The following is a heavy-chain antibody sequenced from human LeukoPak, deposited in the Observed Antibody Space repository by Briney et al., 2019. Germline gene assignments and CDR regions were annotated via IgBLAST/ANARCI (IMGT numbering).Heavy chain of an antibody. CDR1: GGSISSYY. CDR3: ARVSFWSGYPGYYYYYMDV. D-gene: IGHD3-3*01. V-gene: IGHV4-59*01. Sequence: SETLSLTCTVSGGSISSYYWSWTRQPPGKGLEWIGYIYYSGSTNYNPPLKSRVTISVDTSKNQFSLKLSSVTAADTAVYYCARVSFWSGYPGYYYYYMDVWGKGTTVTVSS. CDR2: IYYSGST. J-gene: IGHJ6*03.